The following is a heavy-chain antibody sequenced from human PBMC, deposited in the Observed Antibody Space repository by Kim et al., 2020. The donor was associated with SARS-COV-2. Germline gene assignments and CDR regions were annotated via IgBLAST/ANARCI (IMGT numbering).Heavy chain of an antibody. CDR3: ARVVRGFGGNSVWADAFDI. Sequence: SETLSLTCTVSGGSISSGGYYWSWIRQHPGKGLEWIGYIYYSGSTYYNSSLKSRVTISVDTSKNQFSLKLSSVTAADTAVYYCARVVRGFGGNSVWADAFDIWGQGTMVTVSS. CDR1: GGSISSGGYY. J-gene: IGHJ3*02. CDR2: IYYSGST. V-gene: IGHV4-31*03. D-gene: IGHD2-21*02.